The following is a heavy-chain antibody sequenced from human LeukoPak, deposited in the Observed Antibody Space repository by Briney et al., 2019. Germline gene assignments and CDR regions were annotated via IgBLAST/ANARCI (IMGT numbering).Heavy chain of an antibody. Sequence: SSETLSLTCTVSGGPINSLYWSWIRQPPGKGLEWIGYTYHSGSTNYSPSLKSRAAISVDKSKNEFSLTLTSVTAADTAVYYCARELGLNAFDIWGQGTMVVVSS. CDR1: GGPINSLY. CDR3: ARELGLNAFDI. J-gene: IGHJ3*02. D-gene: IGHD3-16*01. V-gene: IGHV4-59*13. CDR2: TYHSGST.